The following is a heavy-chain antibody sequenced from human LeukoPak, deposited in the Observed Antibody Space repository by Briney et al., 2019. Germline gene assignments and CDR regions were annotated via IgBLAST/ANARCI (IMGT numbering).Heavy chain of an antibody. CDR1: GGSISSGGYY. CDR2: INHSGST. D-gene: IGHD5-24*01. CDR3: ARGEGARDGYNYEGPFCFDY. V-gene: IGHV4-39*07. J-gene: IGHJ4*02. Sequence: SETLSLTCTVSGGSISSGGYYWSWIRQPPGKGLEWIGKINHSGSTNYSPSLKSRVTISIDTSKNQFSLKLNSMTAADTAVYYCARGEGARDGYNYEGPFCFDYWGQGTLVTVSS.